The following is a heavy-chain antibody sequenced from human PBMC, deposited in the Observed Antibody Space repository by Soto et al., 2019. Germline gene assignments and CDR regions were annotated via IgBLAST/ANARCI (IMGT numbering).Heavy chain of an antibody. CDR2: IYYSGST. D-gene: IGHD1-26*01. V-gene: IGHV4-59*11. Sequence: QVQLQESGPGLVKPSETLSLTCTVSGGSISNHYWSWIRQPPGKGLEWIGYIYYSGSTDYNPSLKSRVTTSIDTYKNQFSLKVTSVTAADTAVYYCARDRVGVSSSWFDSWGRGTLVTVSS. CDR1: GGSISNHY. J-gene: IGHJ5*01. CDR3: ARDRVGVSSSWFDS.